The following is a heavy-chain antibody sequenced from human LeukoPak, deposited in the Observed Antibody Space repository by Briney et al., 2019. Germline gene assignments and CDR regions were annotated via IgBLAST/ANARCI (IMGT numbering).Heavy chain of an antibody. CDR3: ARGCSSTSCYLPSWFDP. CDR1: GYTFTSYY. J-gene: IGHJ5*02. Sequence: ASVKVSCKASGYTFTSYYMHWVRQASGQGLEWMGIINPSGGSTSYAQKFQGRVTMTRDTSTSTVYMELSSLRSEDTAVYYCARGCSSTSCYLPSWFDPWGQGTLVTVSS. CDR2: INPSGGST. D-gene: IGHD2-2*01. V-gene: IGHV1-46*01.